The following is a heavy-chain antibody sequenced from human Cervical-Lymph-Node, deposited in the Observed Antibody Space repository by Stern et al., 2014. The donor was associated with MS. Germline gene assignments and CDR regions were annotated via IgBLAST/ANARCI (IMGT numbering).Heavy chain of an antibody. V-gene: IGHV1-2*02. CDR3: ARGTPELGLVY. J-gene: IGHJ4*02. Sequence: QVQLMQSGAEVKKPGASVKVSCKASGYTFSGYFIHWVRQAPGQGLEWMGWINPKTGGTRYVQKFQGRVTMTRDTSISTAYMDLSRLTSDDTAVYFCARGTPELGLVYWGQGTLVTVSS. CDR2: INPKTGGT. D-gene: IGHD3-16*01. CDR1: GYTFSGYF.